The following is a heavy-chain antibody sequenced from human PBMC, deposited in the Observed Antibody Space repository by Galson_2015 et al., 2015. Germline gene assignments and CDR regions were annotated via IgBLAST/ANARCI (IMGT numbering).Heavy chain of an antibody. CDR2: ISADNGNT. D-gene: IGHD2-2*01. Sequence: SVKLSCKASGYTFSSYGISWVRQAPGQGLEWVGGISADNGNTNYAQKVQGRVTMTTDTSRNTAYMELRSLRSDDTAVYYCAREREVGFVVVPPHAECFQHWGQGTLVTVSS. V-gene: IGHV1-18*01. CDR3: AREREVGFVVVPPHAECFQH. J-gene: IGHJ1*01. CDR1: GYTFSSYG.